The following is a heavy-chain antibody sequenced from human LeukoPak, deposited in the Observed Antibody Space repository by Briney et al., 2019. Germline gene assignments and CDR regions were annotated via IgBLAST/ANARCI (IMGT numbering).Heavy chain of an antibody. CDR3: ARGWVGATEFDY. J-gene: IGHJ4*02. Sequence: PGGSLRLSCAASGFTFSDYYMSWIRQAPGKGLEWVSYISSSSSYTNYADSVKGRFTISRDHAKNSLYLQMNSLRAEDTAVYYCARGWVGATEFDYWGQGTLVTVSS. V-gene: IGHV3-11*06. D-gene: IGHD1-26*01. CDR2: ISSSSSYT. CDR1: GFTFSDYY.